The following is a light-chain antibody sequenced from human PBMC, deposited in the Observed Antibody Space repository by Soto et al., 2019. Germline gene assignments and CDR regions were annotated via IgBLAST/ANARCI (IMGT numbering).Light chain of an antibody. Sequence: ETVLTQSPGTLSLSPGERATLSCRASQSVSRNNVVWYQQRPGQPPRLLIYGASSRATGIPVRLSGSVSGTASNLTISRLGPDDFSVYYCQQHGDSPITFGQGTRLEIK. J-gene: IGKJ5*01. V-gene: IGKV3-20*01. CDR2: GAS. CDR3: QQHGDSPIT. CDR1: QSVSRNN.